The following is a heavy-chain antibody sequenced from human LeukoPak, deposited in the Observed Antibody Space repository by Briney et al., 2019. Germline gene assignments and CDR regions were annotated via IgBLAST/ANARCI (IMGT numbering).Heavy chain of an antibody. CDR2: IHPVDSNT. CDR3: ARGGRYSYGSSDY. CDR1: GSIFINYW. D-gene: IGHD5-18*01. V-gene: IGHV5-51*01. J-gene: IGHJ4*02. Sequence: GASLKISCKGSGSIFINYWIGWGRQLPGKGLEWMGIIHPVDSNTSYSPSFQGRVTMSVDNSITTAYLQWSSLKASDSAMYYCARGGRYSYGSSDYWGQGTLVTVSS.